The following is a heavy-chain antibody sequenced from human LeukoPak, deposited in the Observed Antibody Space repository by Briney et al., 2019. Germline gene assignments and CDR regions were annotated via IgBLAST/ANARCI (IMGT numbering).Heavy chain of an antibody. CDR3: ARGGPFPSGSSSREYYLDY. D-gene: IGHD6-6*01. CDR2: ISAYNGNT. J-gene: IGHJ4*02. V-gene: IGHV1-18*01. Sequence: ASVKVSCKASGYTFTSYGISWVRQAPGQGLEWMGWISAYNGNTNYAQKLQGRVTMTTDTSTSTAYMELRSLRSDDTAVYYCARGGPFPSGSSSREYYLDYGGQGTLVTVSS. CDR1: GYTFTSYG.